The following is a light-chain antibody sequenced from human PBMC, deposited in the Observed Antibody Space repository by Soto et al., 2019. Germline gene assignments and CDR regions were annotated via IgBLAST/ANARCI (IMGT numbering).Light chain of an antibody. J-gene: IGLJ2*01. CDR1: RSNIGSFT. V-gene: IGLV1-44*01. CDR3: AAWDDSLNGMI. CDR2: RNN. Sequence: QSVLTQPPSASGTPGQSVTISCSGSRSNIGSFTVNWYQQLPGTAPQLLIYRNNQRPSGVPGRFSGSKSGTSASLGISGLQFEDAAHYYCAAWDDSLNGMIFGGGTKLTVL.